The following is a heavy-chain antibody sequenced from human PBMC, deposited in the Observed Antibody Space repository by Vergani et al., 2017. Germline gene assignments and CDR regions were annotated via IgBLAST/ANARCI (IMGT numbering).Heavy chain of an antibody. CDR2: VRNKEDGGTP. D-gene: IGHD3-16*01. V-gene: IGHV3-49*04. J-gene: IGHJ4*02. CDR3: TRDRLDDSYAYFDY. CDR1: GFTFTDYG. Sequence: EVQLVESGGGLEQPGRSLRLSCRASGFTFTDYGISWVRQAPGKGLEWVVFVRNKEDGGTPEHAASVKGRFTISRDDSKAIAYLQMSSLKAEDTAVYYCTRDRLDDSYAYFDYWGQGTLVTVSP.